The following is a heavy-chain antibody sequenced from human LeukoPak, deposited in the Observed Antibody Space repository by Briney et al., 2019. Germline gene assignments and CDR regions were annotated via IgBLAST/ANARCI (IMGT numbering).Heavy chain of an antibody. J-gene: IGHJ3*02. V-gene: IGHV4-4*07. D-gene: IGHD6-19*01. CDR3: ARQTVVSGEDAFDI. CDR2: IYTSGST. CDR1: GGSISSYF. Sequence: SETLSLTCTVSGGSISSYFWSWIRQPAGKGLEWIGRIYTSGSTNHNPSLKSRVTMSIDTSKNQFSLKLTSVTAADTAVYYCARQTVVSGEDAFDIWGQGTMVTVSS.